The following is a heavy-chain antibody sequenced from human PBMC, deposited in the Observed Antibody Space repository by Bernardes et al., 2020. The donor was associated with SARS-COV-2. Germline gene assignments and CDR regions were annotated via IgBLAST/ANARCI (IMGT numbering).Heavy chain of an antibody. J-gene: IGHJ6*02. V-gene: IGHV3-74*01. Sequence: GSLRLSCAASGFTFSNYWMHWVRQAPGKGLVWVSRINSDGSSTIYADSVKGRFTISRDNAKNTLYLEMDSLRVEDTAVYSCARDHIYGGKFGHWYGMDVWGQGTTVTVSS. CDR1: GFTFSNYW. CDR2: INSDGSST. D-gene: IGHD4-17*01. CDR3: ARDHIYGGKFGHWYGMDV.